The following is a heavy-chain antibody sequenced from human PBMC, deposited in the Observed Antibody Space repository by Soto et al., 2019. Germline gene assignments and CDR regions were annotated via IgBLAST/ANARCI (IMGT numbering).Heavy chain of an antibody. CDR1: GGSISSGGYY. D-gene: IGHD3-10*01. V-gene: IGHV4-31*03. J-gene: IGHJ4*02. Sequence: QVQLQESGPGLVKPSQTLSLTCTVSGGSISSGGYYWSWIRQHPGKGLEWIGYIYYSGSTYYNPPLQSRVTISVATSKNQFSLKLSSVTAADTAVYYCATYGSGTYKPTTFDYWGQGTLVTVSS. CDR3: ATYGSGTYKPTTFDY. CDR2: IYYSGST.